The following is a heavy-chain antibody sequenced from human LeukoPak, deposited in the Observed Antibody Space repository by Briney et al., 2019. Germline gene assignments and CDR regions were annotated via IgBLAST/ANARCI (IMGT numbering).Heavy chain of an antibody. CDR2: IIPIFGTA. Sequence: SVKVSCKASGGTFSSYAISWVRQAPGQGLEWMGGIIPIFGTANYAQKFQGRVTITADKSTSTAYMELSSLRFEDTAVYYCARAPFAAALGNWFDPWGQGTLVTVSS. CDR3: ARAPFAAALGNWFDP. CDR1: GGTFSSYA. D-gene: IGHD6-13*01. J-gene: IGHJ5*02. V-gene: IGHV1-69*06.